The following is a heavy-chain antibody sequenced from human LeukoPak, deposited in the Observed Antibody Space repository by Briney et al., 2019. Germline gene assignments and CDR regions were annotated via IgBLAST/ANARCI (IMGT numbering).Heavy chain of an antibody. Sequence: SETLSLTCTVSSGSVSSKTYYWGWIRQTPGKGLEWIGNVYYSGSTYKNPSLQSRVTIFIDTSKNQFSLILSSVTAADTAIYYCARADTTGYPNFDFWGQGTLVTVSS. D-gene: IGHD3-22*01. CDR1: SGSVSSKTYY. V-gene: IGHV4-39*01. CDR2: VYYSGST. J-gene: IGHJ4*02. CDR3: ARADTTGYPNFDF.